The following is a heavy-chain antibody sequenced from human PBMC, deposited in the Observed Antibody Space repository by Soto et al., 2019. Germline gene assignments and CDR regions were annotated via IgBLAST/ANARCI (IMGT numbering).Heavy chain of an antibody. V-gene: IGHV5-10-1*01. D-gene: IGHD2-2*01. CDR2: IDPSDSYT. Sequence: GESLKISCKGSGYSFTSYWISWVRQMPGKGLEWMGRIDPSDSYTNYSPSFQGHVTISADKSISTAYLQWSSLKASDAAMYYCARLVPAHHYYYSGMDVWGQGTTVTVYS. J-gene: IGHJ6*02. CDR1: GYSFTSYW. CDR3: ARLVPAHHYYYSGMDV.